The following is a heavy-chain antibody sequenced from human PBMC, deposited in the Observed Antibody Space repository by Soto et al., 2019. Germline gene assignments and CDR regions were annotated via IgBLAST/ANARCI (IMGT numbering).Heavy chain of an antibody. Sequence: GGSLRLSCAASGFTFSSYAMSWVRQAPGKGLEWVSAISGSGGSTYYADSVKGRFTISRDNSKDTLYLQMNSLRAEDTAVYYCAKDSHIAVAGIDWGQGTLVTVSS. CDR1: GFTFSSYA. D-gene: IGHD6-19*01. V-gene: IGHV3-23*01. J-gene: IGHJ4*02. CDR2: ISGSGGST. CDR3: AKDSHIAVAGID.